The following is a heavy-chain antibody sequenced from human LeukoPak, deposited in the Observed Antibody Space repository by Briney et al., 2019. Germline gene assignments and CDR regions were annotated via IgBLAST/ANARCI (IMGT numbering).Heavy chain of an antibody. J-gene: IGHJ5*02. CDR2: INSGGTT. D-gene: IGHD4-17*01. Sequence: GGSLRLSCAASGFTFSSYAVNCVRQAPGKGLEWVSTINSGGTTYYADSVTGRSTSSRDNSKTTLYLQMNSVKVEDTAVYYCAKDRSTVTTYIPWLDLWGQGTLVTVSS. CDR3: AKDRSTVTTYIPWLDL. V-gene: IGHV3-23*01. CDR1: GFTFSSYA.